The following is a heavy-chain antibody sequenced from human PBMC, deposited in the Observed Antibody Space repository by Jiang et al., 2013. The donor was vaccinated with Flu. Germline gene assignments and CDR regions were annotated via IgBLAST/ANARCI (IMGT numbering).Heavy chain of an antibody. V-gene: IGHV1-69*04. CDR3: APFHSSTRDFDY. Sequence: SGAEVKKPGSSVKVPCKASGGTFSSYAISWVRQAPGQGLEWMGRIIPILGIANYAQKFQGRVTITADKSTSTAYMELSSLRSEDTAVYYCAPFHSSTRDFDYWGQGTLVTVSS. D-gene: IGHD2-2*01. J-gene: IGHJ4*02. CDR1: GGTFSSYA. CDR2: IIPILGIA.